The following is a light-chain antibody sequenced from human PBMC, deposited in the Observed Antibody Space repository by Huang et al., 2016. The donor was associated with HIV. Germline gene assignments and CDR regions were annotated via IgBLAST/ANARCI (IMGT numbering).Light chain of an antibody. J-gene: IGKJ2*01. V-gene: IGKV1-33*01. Sequence: DIQMTQSPPSLSASVGDTVTITCQASQDITNDLNWYQQKPGKAPKLLIYDASNLETGVPSRFSGSGSGTDFSFTISSLQPDDIASYYCQQFDDIPYTFGQGTKLEIK. CDR3: QQFDDIPYT. CDR2: DAS. CDR1: QDITND.